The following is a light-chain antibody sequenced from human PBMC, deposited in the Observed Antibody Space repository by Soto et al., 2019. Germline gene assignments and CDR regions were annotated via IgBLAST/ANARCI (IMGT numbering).Light chain of an antibody. Sequence: QSAPTQPPSVSWAPRQRGTSCCPGGSSHIGAGYEVHWFQQLPGTAPKLLIYGNTNRPSGVPDRFSGSKSDTSASLAITGLQPEDEADYYCQSYDSSLSVLYVFGTGTKVTVL. CDR2: GNT. V-gene: IGLV1-40*01. CDR3: QSYDSSLSVLYV. J-gene: IGLJ1*01. CDR1: SSHIGAGYE.